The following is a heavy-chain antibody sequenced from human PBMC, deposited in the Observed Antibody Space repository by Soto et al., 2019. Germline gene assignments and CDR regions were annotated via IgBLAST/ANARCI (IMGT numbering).Heavy chain of an antibody. Sequence: ASVKVSCKASGYTFTGYYMHWVRQAPGQGLEWMGWINPNSGGTNYAQKFQGWVTMTRDTSISTAYMELSRLRSDDTAVYYCARVHHIYSSGGDDYYYYYRDVWGKGTRVTVSS. V-gene: IGHV1-2*04. D-gene: IGHD6-19*01. CDR2: INPNSGGT. CDR3: ARVHHIYSSGGDDYYYYYRDV. J-gene: IGHJ6*03. CDR1: GYTFTGYY.